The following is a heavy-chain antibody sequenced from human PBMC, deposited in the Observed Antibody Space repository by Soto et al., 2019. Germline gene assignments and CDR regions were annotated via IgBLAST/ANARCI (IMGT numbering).Heavy chain of an antibody. D-gene: IGHD3-22*01. CDR3: ARAYDSSGSEPYNQFQH. J-gene: IGHJ1*01. CDR1: GYTFTGYY. CDR2: INPNSGGT. Sequence: ASVKVSCKASGYTFTGYYMHWVRQAPGQGLEWMGWINPNSGGTNYAQKFQGWVTMTRDTSISTAYMELSRLRSDDTAVYYCARAYDSSGSEPYNQFQHWGQGTLVTVSS. V-gene: IGHV1-2*04.